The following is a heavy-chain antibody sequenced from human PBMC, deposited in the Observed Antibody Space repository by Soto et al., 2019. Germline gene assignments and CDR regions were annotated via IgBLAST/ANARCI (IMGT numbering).Heavy chain of an antibody. V-gene: IGHV4-59*08. CDR3: ARHFYYDSSGYSIINWFDP. CDR1: GGSITSSH. Sequence: SETLSLTCTVSGGSITSSHWSWIRQSPGKGLEWIGYTHDSGSTNYNPSIKSRVTMSVDRSKNQFSLKLSSVTAADTAVYYCARHFYYDSSGYSIINWFDPWGQGTLVTVS. CDR2: THDSGST. D-gene: IGHD3-22*01. J-gene: IGHJ5*02.